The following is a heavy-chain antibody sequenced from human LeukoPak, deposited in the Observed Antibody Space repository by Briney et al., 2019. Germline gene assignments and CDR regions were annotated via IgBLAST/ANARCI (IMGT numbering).Heavy chain of an antibody. CDR1: GFTFSSYA. V-gene: IGHV3-7*01. CDR2: IKQDGNEK. J-gene: IGHJ5*02. D-gene: IGHD2-2*03. Sequence: GGSLRLSCAASGFTFSSYAMSWVRQAPGKGLEWVAKIKQDGNEKCYVDSVKGRFTISRDNAKNSLYLQMNSLRIEDTAVYYCARDLGSGWFDPWGQGTLVTVSS. CDR3: ARDLGSGWFDP.